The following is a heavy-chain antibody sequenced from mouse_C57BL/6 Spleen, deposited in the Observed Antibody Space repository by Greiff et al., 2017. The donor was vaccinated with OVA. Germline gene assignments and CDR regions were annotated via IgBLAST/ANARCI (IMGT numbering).Heavy chain of an antibody. CDR3: ARGGYSLSYYAMDY. D-gene: IGHD6-2*01. CDR2: IDPSDSET. CDR1: GYTFTSYW. Sequence: VKLQQPGAELVRPGSSVKLSCKASGYTFTSYWMHWVKQRPIQGLEWIGNIDPSDSETHYNQKFKDKATLTVDKSSSTAYMQLSSLTSEDSAVYYCARGGYSLSYYAMDYWGQGTSVTVSS. V-gene: IGHV1-52*01. J-gene: IGHJ4*01.